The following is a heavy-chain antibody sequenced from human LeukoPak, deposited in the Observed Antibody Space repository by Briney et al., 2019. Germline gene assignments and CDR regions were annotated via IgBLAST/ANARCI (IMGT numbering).Heavy chain of an antibody. J-gene: IGHJ4*02. D-gene: IGHD3-10*01. Sequence: GRSLRLSCAASGFTFSSYAMHWVRQAPGKGLEWGAGISYHRSNKYYADSVKGRFTISRDNSKHTLYLQMSSLRAEDTAVYYCASGRGSGSYYDYLGQGTLVTVSS. CDR2: ISYHRSNK. CDR1: GFTFSSYA. V-gene: IGHV3-30-3*01. CDR3: ASGRGSGSYYDY.